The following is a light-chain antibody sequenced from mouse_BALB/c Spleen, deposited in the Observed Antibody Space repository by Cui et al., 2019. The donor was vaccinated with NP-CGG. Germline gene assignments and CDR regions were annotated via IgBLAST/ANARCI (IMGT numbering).Light chain of an antibody. CDR2: GTN. CDR1: TGAVTTSNY. Sequence: AGVTQESGLTTSPGETVTLTCRSSTGAVTTSNYANWVQEKPDHLFTGLIGGTNNRAPGVPARFSGSLIGDKAALTITGAQTEDEAIYFCALWYSNHWVFGGGTKLTVL. CDR3: ALWYSNHWV. V-gene: IGLV1*01. J-gene: IGLJ1*01.